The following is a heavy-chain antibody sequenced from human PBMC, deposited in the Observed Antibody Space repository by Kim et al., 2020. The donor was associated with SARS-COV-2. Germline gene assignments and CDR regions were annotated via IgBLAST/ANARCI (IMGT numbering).Heavy chain of an antibody. CDR2: IIPIFGIA. D-gene: IGHD3-16*01. V-gene: IGHV1-69*04. Sequence: SVKVSCKASGGTFSSYAISWVRQAPGQGLEWMGRIIPIFGIANYAQKFQGRVTITADKSTSTAHMELSSLRSEDTAVYYCARVSVGDYFDYWGQGTLVTVSS. CDR1: GGTFSSYA. CDR3: ARVSVGDYFDY. J-gene: IGHJ4*02.